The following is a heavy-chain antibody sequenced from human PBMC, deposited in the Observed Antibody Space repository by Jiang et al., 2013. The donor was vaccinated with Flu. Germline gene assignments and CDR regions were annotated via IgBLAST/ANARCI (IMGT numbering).Heavy chain of an antibody. CDR2: VIGSGSST. D-gene: IGHD6-13*01. J-gene: IGHJ3*02. CDR1: GLEFSGST. V-gene: IGHV3-23*01. CDR3: AKLGYTSSWYGPFEI. Sequence: QLLESGGESVQAGGSLRLSCVASGLEFSGSTMSWVRQAPGKGLEWLAVVIGSGSSTYYADSVKGRFTISRDNSKDTLFLQMSGLRVEDTAVYYCAKLGYTSSWYGPFEIWGQGTTVTVSS.